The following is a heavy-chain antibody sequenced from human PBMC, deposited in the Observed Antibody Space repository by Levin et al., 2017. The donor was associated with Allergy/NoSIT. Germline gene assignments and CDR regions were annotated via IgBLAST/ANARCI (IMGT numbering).Heavy chain of an antibody. CDR3: AFPKGYSYGSADY. CDR1: GFTFSSYG. D-gene: IGHD5-18*01. Sequence: LSLTCAASGFTFSSYGMHWVRQAPGKGLEWVAVISYDGSNKYYADSVKGRFTISRDNSKNTLYLQMNSLRAEDTAVYYCAFPKGYSYGSADYWGQGTLVTVSS. V-gene: IGHV3-30*03. J-gene: IGHJ4*02. CDR2: ISYDGSNK.